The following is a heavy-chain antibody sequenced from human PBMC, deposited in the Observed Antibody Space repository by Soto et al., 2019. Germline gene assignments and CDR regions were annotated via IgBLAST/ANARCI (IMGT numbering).Heavy chain of an antibody. J-gene: IGHJ4*02. CDR3: AADPYGDYVYYFDY. D-gene: IGHD4-17*01. Sequence: SVKVSCKASGFTFTSSAVQWVRQARGQRLEWIGWIVVGSGNTNYAQKFQERVTITRDMSTSTAYMELSSLRPEDTAVYYCAADPYGDYVYYFDYWGQGTLVTVSS. CDR1: GFTFTSSA. V-gene: IGHV1-58*01. CDR2: IVVGSGNT.